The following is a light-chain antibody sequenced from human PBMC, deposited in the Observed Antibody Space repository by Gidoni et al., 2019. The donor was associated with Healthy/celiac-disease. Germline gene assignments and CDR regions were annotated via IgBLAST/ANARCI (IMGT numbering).Light chain of an antibody. CDR1: QSVSSNY. CDR2: DAF. Sequence: EIGLTQSPATLSLSPGERATLSCGASQSVSSNYVAWYQQKPGLAPRLLFYDAFRRVTGIPDRFSASGSGTDFTLTISRLEPEDFAVYYCPQYGSSSTWAFGQGTKVEI. CDR3: PQYGSSSTWA. V-gene: IGKV3D-20*01. J-gene: IGKJ1*01.